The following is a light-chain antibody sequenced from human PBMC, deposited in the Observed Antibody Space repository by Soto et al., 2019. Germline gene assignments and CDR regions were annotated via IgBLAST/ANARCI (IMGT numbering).Light chain of an antibody. CDR3: QQANSFPIT. V-gene: IGKV3-20*01. Sequence: EIVLTQSPGTLSLSPGERATLSCRASQSVTNNYLAWFQQKPGQAPRLLMYGASSRATGIPDRFSGSGSGTDFTLTISSLQPEDFATYYCQQANSFPITFGQGTRLEIK. CDR1: QSVTNNY. CDR2: GAS. J-gene: IGKJ5*01.